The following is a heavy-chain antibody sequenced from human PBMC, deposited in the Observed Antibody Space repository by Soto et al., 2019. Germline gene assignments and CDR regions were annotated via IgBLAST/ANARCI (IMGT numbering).Heavy chain of an antibody. V-gene: IGHV1-69*01. CDR1: GVTFSSYA. CDR3: ARGYRVCILTGYTNPFDY. D-gene: IGHD3-9*01. CDR2: IIPIFGTA. J-gene: IGHJ4*02. Sequence: QVQLVQSGAEVKKPGSSVKVPCKASGVTFSSYAISWVRQAPGPGLEWMGGIIPIFGTANYAQKFQGRVTITADESTSTAYMELSSMRSEDTAVYYCARGYRVCILTGYTNPFDYWGQGTLVTVSS.